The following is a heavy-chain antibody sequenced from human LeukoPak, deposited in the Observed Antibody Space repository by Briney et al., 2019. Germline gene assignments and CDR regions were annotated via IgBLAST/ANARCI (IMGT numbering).Heavy chain of an antibody. CDR1: GGSFSGYY. CDR2: INHRGST. J-gene: IGHJ4*02. CDR3: ARGPYGSGSYYNLPTPFDY. V-gene: IGHV4-34*01. Sequence: PSETLSLTCAVYGGSFSGYYWSWIRQPPGKGLEWIGEINHRGSTNYNPSLKSRVTISVDTSKNQFSLKLSSVTAADTAVYYCARGPYGSGSYYNLPTPFDYWGQGTLVTVSS. D-gene: IGHD3-10*01.